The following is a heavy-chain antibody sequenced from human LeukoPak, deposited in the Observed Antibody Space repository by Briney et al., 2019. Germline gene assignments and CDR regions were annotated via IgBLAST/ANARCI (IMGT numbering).Heavy chain of an antibody. CDR2: IIPILGTA. J-gene: IGHJ6*03. CDR1: GGTFSSYA. V-gene: IGHV1-69*11. CDR3: ASDRYSSSSESRYYYYYMDV. D-gene: IGHD6-6*01. Sequence: GASVKVSCKASGGTFSSYAISWVRQAPGQGLEWMGRIIPILGTANYAQKFQGRVTITTDESTSTAYMELSSLRSEDTAVYYCASDRYSSSSESRYYYYYMDVWGKGTTVTVSS.